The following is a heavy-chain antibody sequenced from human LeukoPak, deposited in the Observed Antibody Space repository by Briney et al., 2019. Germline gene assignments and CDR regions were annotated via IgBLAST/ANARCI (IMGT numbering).Heavy chain of an antibody. D-gene: IGHD4-17*01. CDR1: GFTVSSNY. CDR2: IYSGVST. CDR3: ARDNDYGVDY. Sequence: SGGSLRLSCAASGFTVSSNYMSWVRQAPGKGLEWVSVIYSGVSTNYADSVKGRFTISRDNAKNSLYLQMDSLRAEDTAVYYCARDNDYGVDYWGQGTLVTVSS. J-gene: IGHJ4*02. V-gene: IGHV3-66*01.